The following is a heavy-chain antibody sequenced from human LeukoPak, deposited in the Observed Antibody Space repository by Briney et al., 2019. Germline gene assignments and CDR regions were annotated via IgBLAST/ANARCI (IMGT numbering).Heavy chain of an antibody. CDR2: IYWDDDK. CDR1: GFSLSTSGVG. V-gene: IGHV2-5*02. D-gene: IGHD3-16*02. Sequence: SGPTPVKPTQTLTLTCTLSGFSLSTSGVGVGWIRQPPGKALEWLALIYWDDDKQYSPSLKSRLTITKDTSKNQVVLTMSDMYTVDTATYYCARTLVDYVWGSYRYTGFDYWGQGTLVTVSS. J-gene: IGHJ4*02. CDR3: ARTLVDYVWGSYRYTGFDY.